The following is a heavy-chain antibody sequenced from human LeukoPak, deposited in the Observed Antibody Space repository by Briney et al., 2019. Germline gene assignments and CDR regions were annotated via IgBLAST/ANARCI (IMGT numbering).Heavy chain of an antibody. CDR2: IYYSGST. CDR3: ATARIKLPCSPFDY. V-gene: IGHV4-59*01. Sequence: PSETLSLTCTVSGGSISTYYWSWIRQPPGKGLEWIGYIYYSGSTSYNPSLKSRVTMSVDTSENQVSLKLTSVTAADTAVYYCATARIKLPCSPFDYWGQGALVTVSS. D-gene: IGHD2-15*01. CDR1: GGSISTYY. J-gene: IGHJ4*02.